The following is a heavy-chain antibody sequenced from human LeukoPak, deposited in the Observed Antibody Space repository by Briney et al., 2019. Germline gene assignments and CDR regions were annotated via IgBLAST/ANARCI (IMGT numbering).Heavy chain of an antibody. D-gene: IGHD3-3*01. J-gene: IGHJ5*02. CDR3: ARVESIFGVVRGYNWFDP. CDR1: GGSISSGGYY. CDR2: IYYSGST. V-gene: IGHV4-31*03. Sequence: SRTLSLTCTVSGGSISSGGYYWSWIRQHPGKGLEWIGYIYYSGSTYYNPSLKSRVTISVDTSKNQFSLKLSSVTVADTAVYYCARVESIFGVVRGYNWFDPWGQGTLVTVSS.